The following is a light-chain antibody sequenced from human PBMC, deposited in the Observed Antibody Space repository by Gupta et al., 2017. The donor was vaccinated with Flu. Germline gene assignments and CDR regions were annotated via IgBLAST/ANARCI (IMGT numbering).Light chain of an antibody. CDR1: SPNIGAYYD. CDR3: QSYDSSLSAVV. Sequence: QSVLTQPPSVSGPPGQRVTISCTGSSPNIGAYYDVHWYQHLPGTAPKLLIFGNTNRPSGVPDRFSGSKSGTSASLVITGLQAGDEADYYCQSYDSSLSAVVFGGGTKLTVL. V-gene: IGLV1-40*01. CDR2: GNT. J-gene: IGLJ2*01.